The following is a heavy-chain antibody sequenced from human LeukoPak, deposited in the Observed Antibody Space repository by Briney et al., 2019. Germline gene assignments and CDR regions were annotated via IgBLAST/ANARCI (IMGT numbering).Heavy chain of an antibody. CDR3: AHGKLDKNWFDP. D-gene: IGHD1-1*01. V-gene: IGHV2-5*01. CDR2: IYWNDNK. J-gene: IGHJ5*02. Sequence: SGPTLVNPTQTLTLTCTFSGFSLSTSGVDVGWIRQPQAKALEWLALIYWNDNKRYSPSLKSRLTITKDTSKNQVVLTMTNMDPVDTATYYCAHGKLDKNWFDPWGQGTLVTVSS. CDR1: GFSLSTSGVD.